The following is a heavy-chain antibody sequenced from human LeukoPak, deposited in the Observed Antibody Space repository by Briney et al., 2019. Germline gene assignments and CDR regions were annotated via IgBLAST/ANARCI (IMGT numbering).Heavy chain of an antibody. V-gene: IGHV3-49*04. CDR1: GFTFGDYA. CDR3: TRDNSGTYYYFDY. D-gene: IGHD1-26*01. Sequence: GGSLRLSCTASGFTFGDYAMSWARQAPGKGLEWVGFIRSKAYGGTTEYAASVKGRFIISRDDSKSIAYLQMDSLKTEDTAVYYCTRDNSGTYYYFDYWGQGTLVTVSS. CDR2: IRSKAYGGTT. J-gene: IGHJ4*02.